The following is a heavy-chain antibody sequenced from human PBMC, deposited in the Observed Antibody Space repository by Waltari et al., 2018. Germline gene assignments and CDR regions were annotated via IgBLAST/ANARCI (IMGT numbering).Heavy chain of an antibody. D-gene: IGHD6-19*01. V-gene: IGHV3-9*01. J-gene: IGHJ4*02. CDR3: ASVIALAGARPAY. CDR2: ISWNSVRT. Sequence: EVQLVESGGDFVQPGRSLRLSWVDSGFTIASSAMHWVRQVPGKGLEWVSGISWNSVRTAYADSVKGRFTISRDNAKNSLFLEMNRLRVEDTAFYYCASVIALAGARPAYWGQGTLVTVSS. CDR1: GFTIASSA.